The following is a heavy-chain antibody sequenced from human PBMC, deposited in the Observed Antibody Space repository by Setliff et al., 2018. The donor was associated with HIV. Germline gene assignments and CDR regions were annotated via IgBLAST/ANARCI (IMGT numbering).Heavy chain of an antibody. J-gene: IGHJ4*02. Sequence: GSLRLSCAASGFTFSSYEMNWVRQAPGKGLEWVSYISSSGSTIYYADSVKGRFTISRDNAKNSLYLQMNSLRAEDTAVYYCARDVGSSSYFDYWGQGTLVTVSS. CDR1: GFTFSSYE. CDR3: ARDVGSSSYFDY. V-gene: IGHV3-48*03. CDR2: ISSSGSTI. D-gene: IGHD6-6*01.